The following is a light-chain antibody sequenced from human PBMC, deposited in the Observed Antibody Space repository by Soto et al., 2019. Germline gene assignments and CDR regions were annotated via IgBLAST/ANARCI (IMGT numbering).Light chain of an antibody. J-gene: IGLJ1*01. CDR3: CSYAGSYAYV. CDR1: SSDVGGYNY. V-gene: IGLV2-11*01. CDR2: DVS. Sequence: QSVLTQPRSVSGSPGQSVTISCTGTSSDVGGYNYVSWYQQHPGKAPKLMIYDVSKRPSEVPDLFSGSKSGNTASLTISWLQAEDEADYYCCSYAGSYAYVFGTGTKVTVL.